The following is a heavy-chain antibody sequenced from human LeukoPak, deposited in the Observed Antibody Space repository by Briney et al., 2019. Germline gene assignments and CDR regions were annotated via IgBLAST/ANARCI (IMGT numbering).Heavy chain of an antibody. J-gene: IGHJ4*02. V-gene: IGHV4-4*07. Sequence: SETLSLTCTVSGGSISSYYWSWIRQPAGKGLEWIGRIYTSGSTNYNPSLKSRVTMSVDTSKNQFSLKLSSVTAADTAVYYCARVYDSSGYYSHFDYWGQGTLVTVSS. CDR3: ARVYDSSGYYSHFDY. D-gene: IGHD3-22*01. CDR2: IYTSGST. CDR1: GGSISSYY.